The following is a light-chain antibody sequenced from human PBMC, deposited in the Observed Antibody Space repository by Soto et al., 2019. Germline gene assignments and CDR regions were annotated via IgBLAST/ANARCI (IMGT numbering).Light chain of an antibody. J-gene: IGKJ1*01. CDR3: QQYNNWPPTWT. V-gene: IGKV3-15*01. CDR2: GAS. CDR1: RSVGSN. Sequence: ERVMTQSPATLSVSPGESATLSCRASRSVGSNLSCYHQRPGQATRLLIYGASTRTTDSPARFRGSGSGTEFTLTISSRQSEDYAVAFCQQYNNWPPTWTFGQGTKVDIK.